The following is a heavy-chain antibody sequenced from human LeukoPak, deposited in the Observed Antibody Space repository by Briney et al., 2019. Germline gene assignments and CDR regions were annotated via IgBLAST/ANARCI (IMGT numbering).Heavy chain of an antibody. CDR2: INHSGST. Sequence: KSSETLSLTCAVYGGSFSGYYWSWIRQPPGKGLEWIGEINHSGSTNYNPSLKSRVTISVDTSKNQFSLKLSSVTAADTAVYYCARCYITGTTPYSLYYYYGMDVWGQGTTVTVSS. J-gene: IGHJ6*02. D-gene: IGHD1-7*01. V-gene: IGHV4-34*01. CDR3: ARCYITGTTPYSLYYYYGMDV. CDR1: GGSFSGYY.